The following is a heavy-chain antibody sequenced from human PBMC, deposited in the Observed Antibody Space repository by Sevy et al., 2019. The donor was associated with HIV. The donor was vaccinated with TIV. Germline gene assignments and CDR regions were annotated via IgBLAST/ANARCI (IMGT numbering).Heavy chain of an antibody. CDR3: AKLEGSGFFDY. CDR2: IKEDGSEI. D-gene: IGHD3-10*01. Sequence: GGSLRLSCAVSGFTFSRYWMTWVRQIPGTGLQWVASIKEDGSEIYYLDSVKGRFTISRDNAKNSLYLQMNSLGVEDTAVYYCAKLEGSGFFDYWGQRTLVTVSS. V-gene: IGHV3-7*01. J-gene: IGHJ4*02. CDR1: GFTFSRYW.